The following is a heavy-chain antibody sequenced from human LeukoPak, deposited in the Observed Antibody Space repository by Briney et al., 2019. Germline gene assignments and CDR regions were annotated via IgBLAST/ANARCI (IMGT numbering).Heavy chain of an antibody. D-gene: IGHD1-7*01. V-gene: IGHV3-7*01. CDR3: ARDLVWNYGAEGSEVDY. CDR2: IKRDGSEK. J-gene: IGHJ4*02. CDR1: GFTFSRFW. Sequence: PGGSLRLSCAASGFTFSRFWMSWVRQAPGKGLEWVANIKRDGSEKYYVDSVKGRFTISRDNAKNSLYLQMNSLRAEDTAVYYCARDLVWNYGAEGSEVDYWGQGTLVTVSS.